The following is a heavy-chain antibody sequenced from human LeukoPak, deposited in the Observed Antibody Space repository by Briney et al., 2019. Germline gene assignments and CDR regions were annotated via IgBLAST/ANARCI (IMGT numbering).Heavy chain of an antibody. CDR2: IYYSGST. V-gene: IGHV4-59*01. Sequence: SETLSLTCTVSGGSTSSYYWSWIRQPPGKGLEWTGYIYYSGSTNYNPSLKSRVTISVDTSKNQFSLKLSSVTAADTAVYYCARPSGSYSHAPFDYWGQGTLVTVSS. CDR3: ARPSGSYSHAPFDY. J-gene: IGHJ4*02. D-gene: IGHD1-26*01. CDR1: GGSTSSYY.